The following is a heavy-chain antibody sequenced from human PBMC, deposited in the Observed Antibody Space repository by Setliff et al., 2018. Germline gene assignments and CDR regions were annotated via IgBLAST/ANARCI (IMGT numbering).Heavy chain of an antibody. CDR1: GYTFTESI. Sequence: ASVKVSCKTSGYTFTESIVSWVRQAPGQGLEWLGWIGVYSGNTYTAQRFQGRVTLTADTSTNTAYMELRSLISDDTAVYYCSRLVRFCTRTTCQRLSGDDFWGQGTLVTVS. J-gene: IGHJ4*02. V-gene: IGHV1-18*01. CDR2: IGVYSGNT. D-gene: IGHD2-8*01. CDR3: SRLVRFCTRTTCQRLSGDDF.